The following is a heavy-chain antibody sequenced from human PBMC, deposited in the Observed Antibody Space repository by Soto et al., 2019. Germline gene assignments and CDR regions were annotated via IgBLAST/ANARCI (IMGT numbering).Heavy chain of an antibody. CDR1: GDSLSSSY. J-gene: IGHJ5*02. V-gene: IGHV4-59*12. CDR3: ARDTRATIPTNWFDP. CDR2: SYYSGST. Sequence: PSETLSLTCTVSGDSLSSSYWSWIRQPSGKGLEWIGSSYYSGSTNYNPSLKSRVTISVDTSMNQFSLKLSSVTAADTAVYYCARDTRATIPTNWFDPWGQGTLVTVS. D-gene: IGHD5-12*01.